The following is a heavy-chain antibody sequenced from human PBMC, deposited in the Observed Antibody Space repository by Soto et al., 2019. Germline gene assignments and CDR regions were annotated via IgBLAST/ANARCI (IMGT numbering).Heavy chain of an antibody. CDR3: ARGSCYDSSGYYGP. V-gene: IGHV4-31*03. Sequence: SETLSLTCTVSGGSISSGGYYWSWIRQHPGKGLEWIGYIYYSGSTYYNPSLKSRVTISVDTSKNQFSLKLSSVTAADTAVYYCARGSCYDSSGYYGPWGQGTLVTVSS. CDR2: IYYSGST. D-gene: IGHD3-22*01. CDR1: GGSISSGGYY. J-gene: IGHJ5*02.